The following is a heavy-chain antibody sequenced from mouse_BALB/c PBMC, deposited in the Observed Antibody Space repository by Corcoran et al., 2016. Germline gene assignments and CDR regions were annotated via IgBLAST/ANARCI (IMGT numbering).Heavy chain of an antibody. D-gene: IGHD2-1*01. J-gene: IGHJ3*01. Sequence: EVQLQQSGAELVKPGASVKLSCTASGFNIKDTYMHWVKQRPEQGLEWIGRIDPANGNTKYDPKFQGKATITADTSSNTAYLQLSSLTSEDTAVDYCARSGYGNSAWFAYWGQGTLVTVSA. CDR2: IDPANGNT. V-gene: IGHV14-3*02. CDR3: ARSGYGNSAWFAY. CDR1: GFNIKDTY.